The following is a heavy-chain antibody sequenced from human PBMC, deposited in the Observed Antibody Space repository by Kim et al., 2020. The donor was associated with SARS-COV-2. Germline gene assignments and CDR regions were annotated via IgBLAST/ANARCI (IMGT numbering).Heavy chain of an antibody. Sequence: GESLKISCKTSGYNFTTYWIGWVRQMPGKGLEWMGLIYPGDSDTRYSPSFQGQVSISVDKSTSTAFLQWSSLRASDTAVYYCARASTLRFLEYYFDSWGQGTLVSVSS. V-gene: IGHV5-51*01. CDR1: GYNFTTYW. CDR3: ARASTLRFLEYYFDS. D-gene: IGHD3-3*01. J-gene: IGHJ4*02. CDR2: IYPGDSDT.